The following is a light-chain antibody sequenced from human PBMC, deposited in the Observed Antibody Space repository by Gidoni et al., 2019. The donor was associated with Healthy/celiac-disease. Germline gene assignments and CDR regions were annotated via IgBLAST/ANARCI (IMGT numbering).Light chain of an antibody. Sequence: DIQRTQSPSSLSASVGDRVTITCQASQDISNYLNWYQQKPGKAPKLLIYAASNLETGVPSRFSGSGSGTDFTFTISSLQPEDIATYYCQQYDNLLLLTFGGGTKVEIK. CDR2: AAS. V-gene: IGKV1-33*01. CDR1: QDISNY. CDR3: QQYDNLLLLT. J-gene: IGKJ4*01.